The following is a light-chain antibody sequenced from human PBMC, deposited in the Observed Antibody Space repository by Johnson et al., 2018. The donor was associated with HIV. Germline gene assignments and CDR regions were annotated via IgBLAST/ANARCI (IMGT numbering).Light chain of an antibody. CDR1: SSNIGNNS. V-gene: IGLV1-51*01. CDR2: DTI. CDR3: GTWDSSLNAYV. Sequence: QSVLTQPPSVSAAPGQKVTISCSGSSSNIGNNSVSWCQQVPGTAPRLVIYDTIKRHSGIPDRFSGSKSGTSATLGITGLQTGDEADYYCGTWDSSLNAYVFGAATKVAVL. J-gene: IGLJ1*01.